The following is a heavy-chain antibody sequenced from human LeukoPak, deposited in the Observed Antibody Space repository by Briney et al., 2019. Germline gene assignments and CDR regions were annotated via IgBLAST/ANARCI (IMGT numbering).Heavy chain of an antibody. V-gene: IGHV5-51*01. J-gene: IGHJ4*02. CDR3: GRRGSSSPFDY. CDR2: IDPGDSDT. Sequence: GESLKISCKGSGYIFTNYRIAWVRQMPGKGLEWMGIIDPGDSDTRYSPSFQGQVAISADKSISTAYLQWSSLKASDSAMYYCGRRGSSSPFDYWGQGALVTVSS. CDR1: GYIFTNYR. D-gene: IGHD2-2*01.